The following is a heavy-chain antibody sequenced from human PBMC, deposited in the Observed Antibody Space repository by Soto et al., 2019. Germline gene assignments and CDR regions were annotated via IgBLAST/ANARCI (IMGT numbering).Heavy chain of an antibody. CDR1: GYGFTTYG. CDR3: ARGGYGDY. V-gene: IGHV1-18*01. CDR2: ISAHNGNT. D-gene: IGHD1-1*01. Sequence: QVHLVQSGAEVKKPGASVKVSCKGSGYGFTTYGITWVRQAPGQVLEWMAWISAHNGNTNYAQKLQGRVTVTRDTSTSTAYMELRSLRSDDTAVYYCARGGYGDYCGQGALVTVSS. J-gene: IGHJ4*02.